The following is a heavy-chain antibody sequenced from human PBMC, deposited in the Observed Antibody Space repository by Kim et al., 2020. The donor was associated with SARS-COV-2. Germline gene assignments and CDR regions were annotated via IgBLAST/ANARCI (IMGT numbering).Heavy chain of an antibody. D-gene: IGHD2-8*01. V-gene: IGHV3-30*07. CDR3: ARSPLRSTSSTSYYMDV. J-gene: IGHJ6*03. Sequence: SVKGRFTISRENSRNTLYLQMNSLRGEDTALYYCARSPLRSTSSTSYYMDVWGRGTTVTVSS.